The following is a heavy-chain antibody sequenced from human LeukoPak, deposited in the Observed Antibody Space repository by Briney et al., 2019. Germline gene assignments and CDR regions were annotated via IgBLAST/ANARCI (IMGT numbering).Heavy chain of an antibody. D-gene: IGHD2-15*01. V-gene: IGHV3-66*01. CDR3: ARVEGGGLPRWY. CDR2: FYSDGST. CDR1: GFTLSSYS. J-gene: IGHJ4*02. Sequence: PGGSLRLSCAASGFTLSSYSMNWVRQAPGKGLEWVSVFYSDGSTFYAASVKGRFTVSRDNSEDTGYLQMNSLRAEDTAIYYCARVEGGGLPRWYWGQGTLVIVSS.